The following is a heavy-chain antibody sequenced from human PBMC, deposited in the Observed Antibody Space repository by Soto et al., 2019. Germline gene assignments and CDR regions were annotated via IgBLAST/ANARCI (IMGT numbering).Heavy chain of an antibody. V-gene: IGHV1-3*01. Sequence: ASVKGSCKASGYTFTSYAMHWVRQAPGQRLEWMGWINAGNGNTKYSQKFQGRVTITRDTSASTAYMELSSLRSVDTAVYYCARDLKVATMNNWFDPWGQGTLVTGSS. D-gene: IGHD5-12*01. J-gene: IGHJ5*02. CDR3: ARDLKVATMNNWFDP. CDR2: INAGNGNT. CDR1: GYTFTSYA.